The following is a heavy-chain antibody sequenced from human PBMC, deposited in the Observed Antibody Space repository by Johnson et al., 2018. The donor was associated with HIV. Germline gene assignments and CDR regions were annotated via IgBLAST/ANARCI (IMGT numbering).Heavy chain of an antibody. CDR1: GFTFDDYG. D-gene: IGHD3-22*01. CDR3: ARGFNSGYNDAFDI. Sequence: VQLMESGGGVVRPGGSLRLSCAASGFTFDDYGMSWVRQAPGKGLEWVSGINWNGGSTDYADSVRGRFTISRDNAKSSLYLQMNSPRAEDTALYYCARGFNSGYNDAFDIWGHGSLVTVSS. J-gene: IGHJ3*02. CDR2: INWNGGST. V-gene: IGHV3-20*04.